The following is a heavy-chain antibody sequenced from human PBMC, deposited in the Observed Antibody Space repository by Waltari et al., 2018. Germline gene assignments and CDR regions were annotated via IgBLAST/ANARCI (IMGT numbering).Heavy chain of an antibody. CDR1: GGSTSSHSYL. Sequence: QLQLQESGPGLVKPSETLSLTCTVPGGSTSSHSYLSGWIRQPPGKGLEWVGSIYYRGSTYYNPSLKSRVPISVDTSKNEFSLKLSSVTAADTAVYYCAREGTKRGYCSGGSCHNWFDPWGQGTLVTVSS. CDR2: IYYRGST. CDR3: AREGTKRGYCSGGSCHNWFDP. J-gene: IGHJ5*02. V-gene: IGHV4-39*02. D-gene: IGHD2-15*01.